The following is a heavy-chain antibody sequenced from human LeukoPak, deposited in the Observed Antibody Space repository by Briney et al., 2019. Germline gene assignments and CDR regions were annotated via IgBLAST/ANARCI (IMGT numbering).Heavy chain of an antibody. V-gene: IGHV3-30-3*01. CDR3: ARRHMTTVTTYYYYYGMDV. CDR1: GFTFSSYA. Sequence: PGRSLRLSCAASGFTFSSYAMHWVRQAPGKGLEWVAVISYDGSNKYYADSVKGRFTISRDNSKNTLYLQMNSLRAEDTAVYYCARRHMTTVTTYYYYYGMDVWGQGTTVTVPS. D-gene: IGHD4-17*01. CDR2: ISYDGSNK. J-gene: IGHJ6*02.